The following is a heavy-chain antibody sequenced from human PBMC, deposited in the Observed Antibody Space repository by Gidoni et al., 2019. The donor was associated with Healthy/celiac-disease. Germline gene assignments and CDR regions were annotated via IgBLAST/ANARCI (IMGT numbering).Heavy chain of an antibody. J-gene: IGHJ6*02. D-gene: IGHD4-17*01. V-gene: IGHV1-69*06. CDR3: AKDQRRVTTAGVGDYYYYGMDV. CDR1: GGTFSSDA. Sequence: QVQLVQSGAEVKTPGSSVKVSCKASGGTFSSDAISWVRQAPGQGLEWMGGIIPIFGTANYAQKFQGRVTITADKSTSTAYMELSSLRSEDTAVYYCAKDQRRVTTAGVGDYYYYGMDVWGQGTTVTVSS. CDR2: IIPIFGTA.